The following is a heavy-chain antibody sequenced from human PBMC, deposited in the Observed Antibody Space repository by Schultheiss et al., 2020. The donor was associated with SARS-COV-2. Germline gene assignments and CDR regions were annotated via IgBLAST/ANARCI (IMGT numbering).Heavy chain of an antibody. CDR1: GGSFSGYY. J-gene: IGHJ4*02. CDR3: ARDSSGYYSPYYFDY. V-gene: IGHV4-4*07. CDR2: IYTSGST. Sequence: SETLSLTCAVYGGSFSGYYWSWIRQPPGKGLEWIGRIYTSGSTNYNPSLKSRVTISVDTSKNQFSLKLSSVTAADTAVYYCARDSSGYYSPYYFDYWGQGTLVTVSS. D-gene: IGHD3-22*01.